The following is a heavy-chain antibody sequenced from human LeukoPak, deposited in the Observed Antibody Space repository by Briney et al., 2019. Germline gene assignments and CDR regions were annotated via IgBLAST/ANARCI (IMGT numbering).Heavy chain of an antibody. CDR3: ARSDSSGYYYYVY. D-gene: IGHD3-22*01. CDR1: GGSISSYY. Sequence: SETLSLTCTVSGGSISSYYWSWIRQPPGKGLEWIGYIYYSGSTNYNPSLKSRVTISVDGSKQFSLKLTSVTAADTAVYYCARSDSSGYYYYVYWGQGILVTVSS. CDR2: IYYSGST. J-gene: IGHJ4*02. V-gene: IGHV4-59*12.